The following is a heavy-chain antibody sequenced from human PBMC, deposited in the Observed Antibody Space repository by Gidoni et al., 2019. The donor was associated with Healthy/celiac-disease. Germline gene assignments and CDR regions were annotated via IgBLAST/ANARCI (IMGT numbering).Heavy chain of an antibody. CDR1: GFTFSSYA. J-gene: IGHJ4*02. Sequence: QVQLVESGGGVVQPGRSLRLSCAASGFTFSSYAMHWVRQAPGKGLEWVAVISYDGSNKYYADSVKGRFTISRDNSKNTLYLQMNSLRAEDTAVYYCARASSSFLYWGQGTLVTVSS. D-gene: IGHD6-6*01. CDR2: ISYDGSNK. CDR3: ARASSSFLY. V-gene: IGHV3-30-3*01.